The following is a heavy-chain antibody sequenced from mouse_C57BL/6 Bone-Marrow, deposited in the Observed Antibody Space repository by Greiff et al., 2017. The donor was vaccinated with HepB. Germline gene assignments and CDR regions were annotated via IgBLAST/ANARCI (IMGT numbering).Heavy chain of an antibody. J-gene: IGHJ2*01. D-gene: IGHD2-4*01. CDR1: GYTFTSYG. V-gene: IGHV1-81*01. Sequence: VQLQQSGAELARPGASVKLSCKASGYTFTSYGISWVKQSTGQGLEWIGEIYPRSGNTYYNEKFKGKATLTADKSSSTAYMELRSLTSEDSAVYFCARWGLRPFFDYWGQGTTLTVSS. CDR3: ARWGLRPFFDY. CDR2: IYPRSGNT.